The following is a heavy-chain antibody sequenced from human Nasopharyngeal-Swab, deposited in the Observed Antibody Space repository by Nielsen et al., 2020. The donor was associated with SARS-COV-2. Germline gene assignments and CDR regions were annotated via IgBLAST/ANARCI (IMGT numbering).Heavy chain of an antibody. CDR3: AKDGSSSPTY. Sequence: GGSLRLSCAASGFSFSTYAMSWVRQAPGKGLEWVSAISGSGGDTYYADSVKGRFTISRDNSKNTLYLRMNSLRAEDTAVYYCAKDGSSSPTYWGQGTLSPSPQ. CDR1: GFSFSTYA. CDR2: ISGSGGDT. V-gene: IGHV3-23*01. J-gene: IGHJ4*02. D-gene: IGHD6-13*01.